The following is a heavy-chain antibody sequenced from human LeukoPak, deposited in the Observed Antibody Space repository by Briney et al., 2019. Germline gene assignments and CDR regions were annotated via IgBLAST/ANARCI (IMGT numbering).Heavy chain of an antibody. CDR3: ATAIVVVVASTAAFDT. V-gene: IGHV1-24*01. J-gene: IGHJ3*02. CDR2: FDPEDGET. Sequence: ASVTVSCKVSGYTLTELSMHWVRQAPGKGLEWMGGFDPEDGETIYAQKFQGRVTMTEDTSTDTAYMELTSLRSEDTAVYYCATAIVVVVASTAAFDTWGQGTMVTVSS. D-gene: IGHD2-15*01. CDR1: GYTLTELS.